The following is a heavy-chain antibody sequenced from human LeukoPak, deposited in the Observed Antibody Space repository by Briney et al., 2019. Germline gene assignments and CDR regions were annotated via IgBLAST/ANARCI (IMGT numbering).Heavy chain of an antibody. CDR3: TTDMVRGPNFDY. D-gene: IGHD3-10*01. J-gene: IGHJ4*02. V-gene: IGHV3-23*01. CDR2: VSGSGGST. CDR1: GFTFSSYA. Sequence: KSGGSLRLSCAGSGFTFSSYAMTWVRQAPGKGLDWVSTVSGSGGSTYYADSVKGRFTISRDNSKNTLYLQMNSLRAEDTAVYYCTTDMVRGPNFDYWGQGTLVTVSS.